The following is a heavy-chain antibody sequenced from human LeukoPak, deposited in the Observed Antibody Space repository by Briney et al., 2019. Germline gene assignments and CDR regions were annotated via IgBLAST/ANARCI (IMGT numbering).Heavy chain of an antibody. CDR3: AKAYNSGIYGGFDS. CDR2: ISYDGSTK. V-gene: IGHV3-30-3*01. CDR1: GFTFSFYP. Sequence: PGGSLRLSCAASGFTFSFYPMHWVSQAPGKGLEWVELISYDGSTKYYADSVKGRFTMSRDNSKNILYLQMNSLRAEDTALYYCAKAYNSGIYGGFDSWGQGTLVTASS. J-gene: IGHJ4*02. D-gene: IGHD6-19*01.